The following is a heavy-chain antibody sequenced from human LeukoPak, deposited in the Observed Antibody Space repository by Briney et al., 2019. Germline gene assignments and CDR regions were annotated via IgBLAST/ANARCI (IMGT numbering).Heavy chain of an antibody. CDR2: FDPEDGET. V-gene: IGHV1-24*01. D-gene: IGHD3-22*01. J-gene: IGHJ5*02. CDR1: GYTLTELS. CDR3: ATSFYDSSGYKSWFDP. Sequence: ASVKVSCKVSGYTLTELSMHWVRQAPGKGLEWRGGFDPEDGETIYAQKFQGRVTMTEDTSTDTAYMELSSLRSEDTAVYYCATSFYDSSGYKSWFDPWGQGTLVTVSS.